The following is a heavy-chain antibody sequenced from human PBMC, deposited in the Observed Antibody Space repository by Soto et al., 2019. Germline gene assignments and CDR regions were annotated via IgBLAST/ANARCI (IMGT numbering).Heavy chain of an antibody. CDR3: TRHLADC. V-gene: IGHV3-73*01. CDR1: GFTFSDSA. CDR2: IRSKSNNYAT. D-gene: IGHD3-3*02. J-gene: IGHJ4*02. Sequence: EVQLVESGGGLVQPGGSLKLSCAASGFTFSDSAMHWVRQASGKGLEWVGRIRSKSNNYATEYAASVKGRFTISRDDSRNTAYLQMNSLKTEDTAVYYCTRHLADCWGQGTLVTVSS.